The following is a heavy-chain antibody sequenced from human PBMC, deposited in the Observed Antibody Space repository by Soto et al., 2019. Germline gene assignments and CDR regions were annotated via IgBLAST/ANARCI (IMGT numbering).Heavy chain of an antibody. Sequence: ASVKVSCKASGYTFTSYGISWVRQAPGQGLEWMGWISAYNGNTNYAQKLQGRVTMTTDTSTSTAYMELRSLRSDDTAVYYCAREVVGSGSYSFYFDYWGQGTLVTVSS. CDR3: AREVVGSGSYSFYFDY. CDR1: GYTFTSYG. V-gene: IGHV1-18*04. CDR2: ISAYNGNT. J-gene: IGHJ4*02. D-gene: IGHD1-26*01.